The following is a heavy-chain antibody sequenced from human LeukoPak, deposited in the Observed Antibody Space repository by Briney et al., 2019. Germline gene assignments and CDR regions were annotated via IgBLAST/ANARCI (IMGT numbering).Heavy chain of an antibody. Sequence: ETLSLTCAVYGGSFSGYYWSWVRQAPGKGLEWVANMKFDGSEKYYVDSVKGRFTISRDNAKNSLYLQMNSLRVEDTAVYYCARKGGSPDYWGQGTLVTVSS. CDR3: ARKGGSPDY. V-gene: IGHV3-7*01. J-gene: IGHJ4*02. D-gene: IGHD1-26*01. CDR1: GGSFSGYY. CDR2: MKFDGSEK.